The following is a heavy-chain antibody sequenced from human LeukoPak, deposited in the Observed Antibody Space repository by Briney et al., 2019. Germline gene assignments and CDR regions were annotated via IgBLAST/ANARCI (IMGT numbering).Heavy chain of an antibody. J-gene: IGHJ5*02. CDR1: GYTFTGYY. Sequence: ASVKVSCKASGYTFTGYYMHWVRQAPGQGLERMGWINPNSGGTNYAQKFQGRVTMTRDTSISTAYMELSRLRSDDTAVYYCAIPYGGNPTLFDPWGQGTLVTVSS. V-gene: IGHV1-2*02. CDR3: AIPYGGNPTLFDP. D-gene: IGHD4-23*01. CDR2: INPNSGGT.